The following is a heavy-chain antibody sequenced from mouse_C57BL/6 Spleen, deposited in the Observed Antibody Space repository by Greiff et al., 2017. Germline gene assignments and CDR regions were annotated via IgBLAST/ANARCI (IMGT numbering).Heavy chain of an antibody. CDR3: ARSGTTVVASDY. D-gene: IGHD1-1*01. J-gene: IGHJ2*01. CDR2: IHPTSGST. V-gene: IGHV1-64*01. CDR1: GYTFTSYW. Sequence: QVQLQQPGAELVKPGASVKLSCKASGYTFTSYWMHWVKQRPGQGLEWIGMIHPTSGSTNYNEKFKSKATLTVDKSSSTAYMQLSSLTSEDSAVYYCARSGTTVVASDYWGQGTTLTVSS.